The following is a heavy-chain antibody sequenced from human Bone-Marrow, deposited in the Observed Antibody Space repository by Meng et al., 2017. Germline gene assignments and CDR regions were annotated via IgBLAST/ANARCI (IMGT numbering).Heavy chain of an antibody. CDR1: GGSFSGYY. D-gene: IGHD4-11*01. Sequence: GSLRLSCAVYGGSFSGYYWSWIRQPPGKGLEWIGEINHSGSTNYNPSLESRATISVDTSQNNLSLKLGSVTAADSAVYYCARGPTTMAHDFDYWGQGTLVTVSS. CDR2: INHSGST. J-gene: IGHJ4*02. CDR3: ARGPTTMAHDFDY. V-gene: IGHV4-34*01.